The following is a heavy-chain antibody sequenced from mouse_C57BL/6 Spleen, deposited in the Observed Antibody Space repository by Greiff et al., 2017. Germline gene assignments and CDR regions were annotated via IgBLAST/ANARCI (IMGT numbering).Heavy chain of an antibody. CDR3: ARAPYYCGSSYGWFAY. CDR1: GYSITSGYY. Sequence: EVKLVESGPGLVKPSQSLSLTCSVTGYSITSGYYWNWIRKFPGNKLEWMGYISYDGSNKYNPSLKNRISITRDTSKNQFFLKLHSVTTEDTATYYCARAPYYCGSSYGWFAYWGQGTLVTVSA. J-gene: IGHJ3*01. V-gene: IGHV3-6*01. D-gene: IGHD1-1*01. CDR2: ISYDGSN.